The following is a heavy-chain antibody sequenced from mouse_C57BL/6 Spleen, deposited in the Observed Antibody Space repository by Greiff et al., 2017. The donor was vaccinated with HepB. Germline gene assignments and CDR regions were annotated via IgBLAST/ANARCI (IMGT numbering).Heavy chain of an antibody. J-gene: IGHJ1*03. D-gene: IGHD1-1*01. CDR2: ISYDGSN. CDR1: GYSITSGYY. Sequence: EVKLMESGPGLVKPSQSLSLTCSVTGYSITSGYYWNWIRQFPGNKLEWMGYISYDGSNNYNPSLKNRISITRDTSKNQFFLKFNSVTTEDTATYYCAVVAGVYWYFDVWGTGTTVTVSS. V-gene: IGHV3-6*01. CDR3: AVVAGVYWYFDV.